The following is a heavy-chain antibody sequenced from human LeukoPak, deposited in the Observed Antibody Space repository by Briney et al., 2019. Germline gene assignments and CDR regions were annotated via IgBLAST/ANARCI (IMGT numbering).Heavy chain of an antibody. Sequence: GGSLRLSCAASGFTFSSYAMSWVRQAPGKGLEWVSAISGSGGSTYYADSVKGRFTISRDNSKNTLYLQMNSLRAEDTAVYYRAKDPSGFGYFHFDPWGQGTLVTVSS. CDR1: GFTFSSYA. CDR2: ISGSGGST. D-gene: IGHD3-22*01. CDR3: AKDPSGFGYFHFDP. V-gene: IGHV3-23*01. J-gene: IGHJ5*02.